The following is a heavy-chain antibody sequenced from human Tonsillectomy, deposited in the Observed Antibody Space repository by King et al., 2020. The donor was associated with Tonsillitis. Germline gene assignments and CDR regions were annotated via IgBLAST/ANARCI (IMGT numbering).Heavy chain of an antibody. J-gene: IGHJ4*02. CDR2: IYSGGSST. CDR1: GFTFSNYA. CDR3: AKARVVFITDGLDY. D-gene: IGHD3-22*01. V-gene: IGHV3-23*03. Sequence: VQLVESGGGLVQPGGSLRLSCAASGFTFSNYAMSWVRQAPGKGLEWVSVIYSGGSSTYYADSVKGRFTISRENSKNTLYLQMNSLRAEDTAVYYCAKARVVFITDGLDYWGQGTLVTVSS.